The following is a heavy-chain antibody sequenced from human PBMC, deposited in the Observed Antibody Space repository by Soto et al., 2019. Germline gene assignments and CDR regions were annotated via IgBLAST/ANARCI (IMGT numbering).Heavy chain of an antibody. J-gene: IGHJ4*02. Sequence: PSETLSLTCTVSGGPFSSGGYYWSWIRQEPGKGLEWIGYIYQNGDTSYNPSLKSRVTMSADTAQTKFSLKLSSVTAAVTAVYYCARGDSTVSSVFDYWGQGMLVTVSS. CDR1: GGPFSSGGYY. CDR2: IYQNGDT. CDR3: ARGDSTVSSVFDY. D-gene: IGHD4-17*01. V-gene: IGHV4-31*03.